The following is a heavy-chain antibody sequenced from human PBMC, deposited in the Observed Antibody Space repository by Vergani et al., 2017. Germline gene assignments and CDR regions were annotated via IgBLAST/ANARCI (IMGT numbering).Heavy chain of an antibody. CDR2: ISGSGGST. CDR1: GFTFSSYA. Sequence: EVQLLESGGGLVQPGGSLRLSCAVSGFTFSSYATSWVRQAPGKGLEWVSAISGSGGSTYYADSVKGRFTISRDNSKNTLYLQMNSLRAEDTAVYYCAKGSSFYCTNGVCYYDYWGQGTLVTVSS. D-gene: IGHD2-8*01. J-gene: IGHJ4*02. V-gene: IGHV3-23*01. CDR3: AKGSSFYCTNGVCYYDY.